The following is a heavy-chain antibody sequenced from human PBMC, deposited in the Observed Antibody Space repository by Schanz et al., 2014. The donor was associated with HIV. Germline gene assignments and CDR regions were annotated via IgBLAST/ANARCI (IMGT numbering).Heavy chain of an antibody. V-gene: IGHV3-72*01. CDR3: TRVITRWFGEARYASDV. D-gene: IGHD3-10*01. J-gene: IGHJ6*02. CDR1: GFIFSDHF. CDR2: SRVKSDSYAT. Sequence: VQLVESGGALVKPGGSLRLSCAASGFIFSDHFMGWVRQAPGKGLEWVARSRVKSDSYATEYAASVKGRFTISRDDSKSIAYLQLNSLRVEDTAIYYCTRVITRWFGEARYASDVWGQGTTVIVSS.